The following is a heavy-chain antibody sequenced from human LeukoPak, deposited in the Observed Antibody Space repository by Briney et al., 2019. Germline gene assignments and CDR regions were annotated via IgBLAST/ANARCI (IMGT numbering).Heavy chain of an antibody. CDR2: ISYDGSNK. CDR3: ARARMTTLTTLKLGNFDWFDP. Sequence: QPGRSLRLSCAASGFTFSSYGMHWVRQAPGKGLEWVAVISYDGSNKYYADSVKGRFTISRDNSKNTLYLQMNSLRAEDTAVYYCARARMTTLTTLKLGNFDWFDPWGQGTLVTVSS. V-gene: IGHV3-30*06. D-gene: IGHD4-11*01. J-gene: IGHJ5*02. CDR1: GFTFSSYG.